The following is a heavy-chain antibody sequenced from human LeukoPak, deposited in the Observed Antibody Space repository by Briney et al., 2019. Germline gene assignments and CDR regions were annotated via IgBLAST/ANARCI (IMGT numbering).Heavy chain of an antibody. V-gene: IGHV1-69*04. CDR1: GRTFSTYA. J-gene: IGHJ5*02. CDR2: IIPILGIA. D-gene: IGHD3-10*01. CDR3: ARGMVRGNWFDP. Sequence: ASVKVSCKASGRTFSTYAISWVRQAPGQGLEWMGRIIPILGIANYAQKFQGRVTITADKSTSTAYMELSSLRSEDTAVYYCARGMVRGNWFDPWGQGTLVTVSS.